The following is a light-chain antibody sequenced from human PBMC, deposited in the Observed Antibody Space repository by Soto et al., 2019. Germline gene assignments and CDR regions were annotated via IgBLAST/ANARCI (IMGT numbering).Light chain of an antibody. V-gene: IGKV3-11*01. CDR1: QSLSSY. CDR2: DAS. J-gene: IGKJ2*01. CDR3: QQRSNWPPYT. Sequence: EIVLTQSPATLSLSPGERATLSCRASQSLSSYLAWYQQKPGQAPRLLIYDASNRATGIPARFSGSGSGTDFTLTISSLEPEDFAVYYCQQRSNWPPYTFDQGTKLEIK.